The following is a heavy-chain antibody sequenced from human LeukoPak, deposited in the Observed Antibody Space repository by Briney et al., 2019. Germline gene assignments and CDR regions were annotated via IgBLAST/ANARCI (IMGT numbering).Heavy chain of an antibody. CDR1: GFTFSSYA. CDR2: ISGSGTYI. D-gene: IGHD3-22*01. V-gene: IGHV3-21*01. CDR3: ASDRSLIASLYYFDS. Sequence: NPGGSLRLSCTASGFTFSSYAMNWVRQAPGKGLEWVSSISGSGTYIFYADSVKGRFTISRDNAKNSLYLQMNSLRAEDTAVYYCASDRSLIASLYYFDSWGQGTLVTVSS. J-gene: IGHJ4*02.